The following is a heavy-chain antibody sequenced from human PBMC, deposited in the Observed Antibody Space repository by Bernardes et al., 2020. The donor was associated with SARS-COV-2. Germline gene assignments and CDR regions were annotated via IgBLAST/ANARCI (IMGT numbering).Heavy chain of an antibody. J-gene: IGHJ6*02. CDR3: ARSPYRGSRRYYFGMDV. Sequence: GDPLLISGNASGYSVTLYWSGWVRHIPGKGLVWMGFIHPGDSDTSYSPSFQGQVTSPADKSISTAYLQWSSLKASDTALYYCARSPYRGSRRYYFGMDVCGQGTTLTVSS. CDR1: GYSVTLYW. CDR2: IHPGDSDT. D-gene: IGHD1-26*01. V-gene: IGHV5-51*01.